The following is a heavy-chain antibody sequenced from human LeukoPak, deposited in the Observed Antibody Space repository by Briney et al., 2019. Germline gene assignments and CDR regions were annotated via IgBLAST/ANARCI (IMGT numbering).Heavy chain of an antibody. CDR3: ARGSEWELLGSCDY. J-gene: IGHJ4*02. D-gene: IGHD1-26*01. Sequence: GGSLRLSCAASGFTFSSYSMNWVRQAPGKGLEWVSSISSSSSYIHYADSVKGRFTISRDNAKNSLYLQMNSLRAEDTAVYYCARGSEWELLGSCDYWGQGTLVTVSS. CDR1: GFTFSSYS. CDR2: ISSSSSYI. V-gene: IGHV3-21*01.